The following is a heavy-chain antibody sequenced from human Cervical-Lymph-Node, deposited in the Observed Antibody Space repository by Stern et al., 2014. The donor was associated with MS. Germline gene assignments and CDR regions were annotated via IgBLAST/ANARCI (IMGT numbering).Heavy chain of an antibody. V-gene: IGHV1-46*03. CDR1: GYTFTSYY. D-gene: IGHD2-8*01. J-gene: IGHJ5*02. CDR3: AVTQYCMLQGGCWLDP. Sequence: QVQLVQSGAEVKKPGASVKVSCKASGYTFTSYYLHWVRQAPGQGFEWMGIINPDGGSTNYAPKFQGRVTLTRDTSTSTAYMELSSLTSEDTATYYCAVTQYCMLQGGCWLDPWGQGTLVTVSS. CDR2: INPDGGST.